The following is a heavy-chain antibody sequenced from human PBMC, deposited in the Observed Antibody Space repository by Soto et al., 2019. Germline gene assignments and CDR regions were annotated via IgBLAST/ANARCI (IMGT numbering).Heavy chain of an antibody. V-gene: IGHV3-30*03. CDR2: ISYDGSNK. Sequence: GGSLRLSCEASGFTLTIYCMNWVRQAPGQGLECVAVISYDGSNKYYSDSVKGRVTISIDISKNSLYLQMNSLRAEXTPVYYCARPYGYHKYYAMYVCGQATGVPSP. J-gene: IGHJ6*02. CDR3: ARPYGYHKYYAMYV. CDR1: GFTLTIYC. D-gene: IGHD6-13*01.